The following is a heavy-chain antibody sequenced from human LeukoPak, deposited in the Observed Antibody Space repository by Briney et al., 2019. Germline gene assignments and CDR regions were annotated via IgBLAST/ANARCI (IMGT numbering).Heavy chain of an antibody. CDR2: IRSKAYGETT. CDR1: GINFGDYA. Sequence: PGGSLRLSCTASGINFGDYAMSWVRQAPGKGLEWVGFIRSKAYGETTEYAASVKGRSTISRDDSKSMAYLQMNSLKTEDTAVYYCIANYYDSSGYPIAYYFDYWGQGTLVTVSS. D-gene: IGHD3-22*01. J-gene: IGHJ4*02. CDR3: IANYYDSSGYPIAYYFDY. V-gene: IGHV3-49*04.